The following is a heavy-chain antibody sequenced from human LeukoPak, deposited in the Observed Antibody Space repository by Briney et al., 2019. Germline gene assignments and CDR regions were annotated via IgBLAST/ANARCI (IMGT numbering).Heavy chain of an antibody. Sequence: PSVTLTLTCTGSGGSISSYYWSWIRQPPGKGLEWIGYISYSGTSNYNPSLKSRVTISVAPSKNQFSLKLRSVTAPDTAVYYCARDRGNYCDYWGQGTLVTVSS. CDR3: ARDRGNYCDY. V-gene: IGHV4-59*01. CDR2: ISYSGTS. CDR1: GGSISSYY. D-gene: IGHD6-13*01. J-gene: IGHJ4*02.